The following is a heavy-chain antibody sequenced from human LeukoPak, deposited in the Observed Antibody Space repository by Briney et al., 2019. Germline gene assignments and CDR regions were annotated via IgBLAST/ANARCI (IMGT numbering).Heavy chain of an antibody. V-gene: IGHV1-18*01. Sequence: ASVKVSCKASGYTFTSYGLSWVRQAPGQGLEWMGWISGYNGNTKYPQKFQGRVTMTTDTSTTTAYMELRSLRSDDTAVYYCARDLTYYDSSGFSQGRFQHWGQGTLVTVSS. D-gene: IGHD3-22*01. CDR1: GYTFTSYG. CDR3: ARDLTYYDSSGFSQGRFQH. J-gene: IGHJ1*01. CDR2: ISGYNGNT.